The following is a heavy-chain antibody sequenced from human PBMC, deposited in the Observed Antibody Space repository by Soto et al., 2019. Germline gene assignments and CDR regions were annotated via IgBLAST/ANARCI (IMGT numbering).Heavy chain of an antibody. CDR1: GYTFTSYG. Sequence: ASVKVSCKASGYTFTSYGISWVRQAPGQGLEWMGWISAYNGNTNYAQKLQGRVTMTTDTSTSTAYMELRSLRSEDTAVYYCATVMYSSSWYPDALDIWGQGTMVTVSS. V-gene: IGHV1-18*01. CDR2: ISAYNGNT. J-gene: IGHJ3*02. CDR3: ATVMYSSSWYPDALDI. D-gene: IGHD6-13*01.